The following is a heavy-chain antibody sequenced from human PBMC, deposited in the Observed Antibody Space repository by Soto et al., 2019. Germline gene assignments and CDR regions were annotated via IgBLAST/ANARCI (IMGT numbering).Heavy chain of an antibody. Sequence: GALRLSCAASGFTFSSYSMNWVRQAPGKGLEWVSSISSSSSYIYYADSVKGRFTISRDNAKNSLYLQMNSLRAEDTAVYYCATLTYAVPYYYYYMDVWGKGTTVTVSS. J-gene: IGHJ6*03. CDR1: GFTFSSYS. V-gene: IGHV3-21*01. CDR2: ISSSSSYI. D-gene: IGHD2-2*01. CDR3: ATLTYAVPYYYYYMDV.